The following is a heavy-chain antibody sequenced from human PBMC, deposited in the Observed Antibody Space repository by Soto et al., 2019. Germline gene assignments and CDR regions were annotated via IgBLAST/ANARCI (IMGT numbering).Heavy chain of an antibody. D-gene: IGHD6-6*01. CDR1: GGSISSYY. V-gene: IGHV4-59*08. J-gene: IGHJ5*02. CDR3: ARQPIAARPEHNWFDP. CDR2: IYYSGST. Sequence: QVQLQESGPGLVKPSETLSLTCNVSGGSISSYYWSWIRQPPGKGLEWIGYIYYSGSTNYNPSLKSRVPLSVDTSKTLRSLKLSSVTAADTAVYYCARQPIAARPEHNWFDPWGQGTLVTVSS.